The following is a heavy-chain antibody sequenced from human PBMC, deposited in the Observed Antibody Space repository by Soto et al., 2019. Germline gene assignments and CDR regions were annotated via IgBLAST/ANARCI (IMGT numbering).Heavy chain of an antibody. CDR1: GFTFTRYS. CDR2: ISSTTNYI. CDR3: ARESEDLTSNFDY. V-gene: IGHV3-21*06. Sequence: GGSLRLSCAASGFTFTRYSMNWVRQAPGEGLEWVSSISSTTNYIYYGDSMKGRFTISRDNAKNSLYLEMNSLRAEDTAVYYCARESEDLTSNFDYWGQGTLVTVSS. J-gene: IGHJ4*02.